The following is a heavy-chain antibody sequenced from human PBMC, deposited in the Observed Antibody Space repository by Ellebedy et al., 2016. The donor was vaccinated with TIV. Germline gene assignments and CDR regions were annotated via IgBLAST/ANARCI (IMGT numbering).Heavy chain of an antibody. CDR1: GLPLHKYS. J-gene: IGHJ4*02. D-gene: IGHD1-1*01. Sequence: GESLKISCAASGLPLHKYSVNWVRQAPGKGLEGVSSISGNGLYIKYTELGKGRFTISRDSAKNSVSLQMDSLRAEDTAVYYCATERGERGILSFFDCWGQGTPVTVST. CDR3: ATERGERGILSFFDC. V-gene: IGHV3-21*06. CDR2: ISGNGLYI.